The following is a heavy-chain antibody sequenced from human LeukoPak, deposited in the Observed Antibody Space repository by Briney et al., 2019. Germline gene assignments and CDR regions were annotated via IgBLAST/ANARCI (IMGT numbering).Heavy chain of an antibody. J-gene: IGHJ3*02. Sequence: GESLKISCKGSVYSFTSYWIGWVRQMPGKGLEWMGIIYPGDSDTRYSPSFQGQVTISADKSISTAYLQWSSLKASDTAMYYCARTDYGDYGMDAFDIWGQGKMVTVSS. CDR3: ARTDYGDYGMDAFDI. D-gene: IGHD4-17*01. CDR1: VYSFTSYW. V-gene: IGHV5-51*01. CDR2: IYPGDSDT.